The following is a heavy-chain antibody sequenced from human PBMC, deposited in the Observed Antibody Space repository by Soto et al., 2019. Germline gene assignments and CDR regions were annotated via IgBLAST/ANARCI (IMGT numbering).Heavy chain of an antibody. J-gene: IGHJ4*02. CDR1: GFTLSTYG. CDR2: ISYDGSNK. CDR3: AKDYGGGDCYPDY. V-gene: IGHV3-30*18. D-gene: IGHD2-21*02. Sequence: PGVTLRLSCAASGFTLSTYGMHWVRQAPGKGLERVAVISYDGSNKYYADSVKGRFTISRDNSKNTLSLQMNSLRAEDTAVYYCAKDYGGGDCYPDYWGQGTMVTVSS.